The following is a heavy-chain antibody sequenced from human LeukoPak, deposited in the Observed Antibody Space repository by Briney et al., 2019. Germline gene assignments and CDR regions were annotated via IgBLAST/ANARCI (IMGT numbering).Heavy chain of an antibody. CDR2: TYYRSKWYN. J-gene: IGHJ6*02. V-gene: IGHV6-1*01. D-gene: IGHD5-12*01. CDR3: ARCYVANYCGMDV. CDR1: GDSVSSDSDT. Sequence: SKTLSLTCAISGDSVSSDSDTWNWIRQSPSRGLEWLGRTYYRSKWYNDYAASVKSRITINPDTSKNQFSLKLSSVTAADTAVYYCARCYVANYCGMDVWGQGTTVTVSS.